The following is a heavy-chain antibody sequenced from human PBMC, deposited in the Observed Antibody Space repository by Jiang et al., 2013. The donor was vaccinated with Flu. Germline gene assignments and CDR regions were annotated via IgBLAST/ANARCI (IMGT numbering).Heavy chain of an antibody. J-gene: IGHJ5*02. D-gene: IGHD1-20*01. CDR1: GGSISSSSYY. Sequence: GSGLVKPSETLSLTCTVSGGSISSSSYYWGWIRQPPGKGLEWIGSIYYSGSTYYNPSLKSRVTISVDTSKNQFSLKLSSVTAADTAVYYCARDASGFYNWNRSWFDPWGQGTLVTVS. CDR2: IYYSGST. CDR3: ARDASGFYNWNRSWFDP. V-gene: IGHV4-39*07.